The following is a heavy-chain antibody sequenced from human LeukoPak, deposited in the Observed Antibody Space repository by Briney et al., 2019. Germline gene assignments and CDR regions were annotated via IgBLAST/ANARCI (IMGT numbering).Heavy chain of an antibody. V-gene: IGHV1-18*01. CDR1: GYTFTSYG. CDR2: ISAYNGDT. D-gene: IGHD5-12*01. CDR3: ARRSGYDRRAGTLDI. J-gene: IGHJ3*02. Sequence: GASVKVSCKASGYTFTSYGISWVRQAPGQGLEWMGWISAYNGDTDYQQKVQGRLTVTTDTSTNTAYMELRSLTSDDTAVYYCARRSGYDRRAGTLDIWGQGTMVTVSS.